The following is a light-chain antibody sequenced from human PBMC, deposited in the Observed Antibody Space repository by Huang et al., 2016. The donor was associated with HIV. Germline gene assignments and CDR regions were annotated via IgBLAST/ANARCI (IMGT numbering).Light chain of an antibody. Sequence: EIVMTQSPATLSVSPGERATLSCRASQSVSSNLAWYQQKPGQAPRLLIYAASTRATGIPARFSGSGSGTEFTLTISSLQSEDFAVYYCQQYNTWPRTFGQGTNVEIK. CDR2: AAS. CDR1: QSVSSN. CDR3: QQYNTWPRT. V-gene: IGKV3-15*01. J-gene: IGKJ1*01.